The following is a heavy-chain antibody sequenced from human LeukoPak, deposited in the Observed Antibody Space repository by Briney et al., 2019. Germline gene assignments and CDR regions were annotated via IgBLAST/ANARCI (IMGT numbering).Heavy chain of an antibody. CDR3: AKSLGVGGYTRYKGFDQ. CDR1: GFTFNSFA. CDR2: ISGSDGSS. Sequence: GGSLRLSCAASGFTFNSFAMNWVRQAPGKGLEWVSSISGSDGSSHYADLVKGRFTISRDNSKDKLHLQMNSLRAEDTAVYDCAKSLGVGGYTRYKGFDQWGQGTLVTVSS. J-gene: IGHJ4*02. V-gene: IGHV3-23*01. D-gene: IGHD3-16*02.